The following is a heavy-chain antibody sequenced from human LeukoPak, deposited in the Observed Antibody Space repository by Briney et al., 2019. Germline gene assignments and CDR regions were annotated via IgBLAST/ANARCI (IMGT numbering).Heavy chain of an antibody. D-gene: IGHD3-10*01. CDR2: ISYDGSNK. J-gene: IGHJ4*02. CDR1: GFTFSSYG. Sequence: GRSLRLSCAASGFTFSSYGMHWVRQAPGKGLEWVAVISYDGSNKYYADSVKGRFTISRDNSKNTLYLQMNSLRAEDTAVYYCAKDGTRVFGSSLDYWGQGTLVTVSS. V-gene: IGHV3-30*18. CDR3: AKDGTRVFGSSLDY.